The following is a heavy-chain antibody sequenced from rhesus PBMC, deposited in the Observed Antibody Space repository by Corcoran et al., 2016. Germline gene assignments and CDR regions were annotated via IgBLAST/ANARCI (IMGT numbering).Heavy chain of an antibody. V-gene: IGHV4-76*01. Sequence: QVQLQESGPGLVKPSETLSLTCAVSGGSISGGYDWSWIRQPPGKGLEWIGYIYGSSGSTNSNPSLKNRVTMSKDTSKNQFSLKLSSVTAADTAVYYCARHTHYFDYWGQGVLVTVSS. J-gene: IGHJ4*01. CDR2: IYGSSGST. CDR1: GGSISGGYD. CDR3: ARHTHYFDY.